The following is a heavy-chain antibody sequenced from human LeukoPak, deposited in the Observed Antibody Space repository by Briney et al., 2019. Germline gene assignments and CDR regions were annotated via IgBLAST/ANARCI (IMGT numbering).Heavy chain of an antibody. Sequence: ASVKVSCKASGYTFTSYYMHWVRQAPGQGLEWMGIINPSGGSTSYAQKFQGRVTMTRDTSTSTVYMELSSLRSEDTAVYYCASDLRVGTSTYYDFWSGYYTDYYYYGMDVWGQGTTVTVSS. D-gene: IGHD3-3*01. J-gene: IGHJ6*02. CDR3: ASDLRVGTSTYYDFWSGYYTDYYYYGMDV. CDR2: INPSGGST. V-gene: IGHV1-46*01. CDR1: GYTFTSYY.